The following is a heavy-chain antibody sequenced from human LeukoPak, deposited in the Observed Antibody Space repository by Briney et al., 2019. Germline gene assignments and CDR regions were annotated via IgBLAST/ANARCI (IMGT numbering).Heavy chain of an antibody. CDR2: IYYSGST. CDR3: ARARYSGYDFDY. V-gene: IGHV4-59*01. J-gene: IGHJ4*02. D-gene: IGHD5-12*01. Sequence: SETLSLTCTVSSGSISSYYWSWIRQRPGKGLEWLGYIYYSGSTNYNPSLKSRVTISVAPSKNQFSLKLSSVTAADTAVYYCARARYSGYDFDYWGQGTLVTVSS. CDR1: SGSISSYY.